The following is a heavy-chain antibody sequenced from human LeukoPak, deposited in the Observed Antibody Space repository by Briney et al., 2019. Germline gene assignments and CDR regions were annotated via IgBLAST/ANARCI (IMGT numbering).Heavy chain of an antibody. D-gene: IGHD2-21*01. CDR1: GFTFSTYD. Sequence: QPGGSLRLSCAAAGFTFSTYDMQWVRQAPGEGLEWVSGIGRSGSTYYTDSVKGRFTISRDNSKNTLYLQMNSLRAEDTAVYYCAKGESFAFATWGQGTMVTVSS. V-gene: IGHV3-23*01. CDR3: AKGESFAFAT. CDR2: IGRSGST. J-gene: IGHJ3*02.